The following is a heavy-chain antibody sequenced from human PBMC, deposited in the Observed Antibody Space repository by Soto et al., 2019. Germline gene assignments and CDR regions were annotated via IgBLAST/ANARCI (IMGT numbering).Heavy chain of an antibody. D-gene: IGHD6-19*01. CDR2: VSGSGDNT. J-gene: IGHJ4*02. V-gene: IGHV3-23*01. Sequence: EVQLLESGGGLVQPGGSLRLSCAASRLTFSTYAMSWVRQAPGKGLEWVSTVSGSGDNTYYADSVKGRFTISRDNSKNMVYLQVNSLRAEDTAIYYCAKARGTVGSAWIYSFDSWVQGTLVTVSS. CDR1: RLTFSTYA. CDR3: AKARGTVGSAWIYSFDS.